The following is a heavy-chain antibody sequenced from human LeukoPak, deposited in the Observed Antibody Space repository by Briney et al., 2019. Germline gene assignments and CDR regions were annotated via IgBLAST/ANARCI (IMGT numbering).Heavy chain of an antibody. CDR1: GGSLTTHY. J-gene: IGHJ4*02. D-gene: IGHD4-23*01. V-gene: IGHV4-59*11. CDR2: VYHTGST. Sequence: ASETLSLTCNVSGGSLTTHYWSWVRQSPDKGQEWIGQVYHTGSTHYNPSLRSRFTISVDTSKNKVLLTLTSVTAADTAVYCAREGRWGMKYYIDSWGPGTRVIVSS. CDR3: AREGRWGMKYYIDS.